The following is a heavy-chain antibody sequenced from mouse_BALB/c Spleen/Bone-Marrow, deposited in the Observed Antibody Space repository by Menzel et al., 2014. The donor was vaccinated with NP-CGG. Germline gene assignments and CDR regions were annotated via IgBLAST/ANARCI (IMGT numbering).Heavy chain of an antibody. D-gene: IGHD2-5*01. CDR1: GYTFTSYW. CDR3: ARSNYPAWFAY. V-gene: IGHV1-7*01. J-gene: IGHJ3*01. Sequence: QVQLQQSGAELAKPGASVKMSCKASGYTFTSYWMHWVKQRPGQGLEWIGYINPSTGYTEYNQKFKDKATLTADKSSSTAYMQLSSRTSEDSAVYYCARSNYPAWFAYWGQGTLVTVSA. CDR2: INPSTGYT.